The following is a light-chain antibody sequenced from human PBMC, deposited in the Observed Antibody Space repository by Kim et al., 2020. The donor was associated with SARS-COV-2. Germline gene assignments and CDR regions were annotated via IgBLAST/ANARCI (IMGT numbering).Light chain of an antibody. J-gene: IGKJ1*01. Sequence: PGERATLSSSASQSVSSHCLAWYQQKPGQAPRLLIYGASSRATGIPDMFSVSGSETDFTLTISRLEPEDFAVYYCQQYGSSPWTFGQGTKVDIK. CDR2: GAS. V-gene: IGKV3-20*01. CDR3: QQYGSSPWT. CDR1: QSVSSHC.